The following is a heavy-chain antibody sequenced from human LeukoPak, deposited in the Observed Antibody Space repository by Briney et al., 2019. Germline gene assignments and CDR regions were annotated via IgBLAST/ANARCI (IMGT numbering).Heavy chain of an antibody. D-gene: IGHD6-6*01. V-gene: IGHV3-74*01. Sequence: GGSLRLSCAASGVTFSNYWMHWFRQAPGKGLVWVSHINSDGSSTTYADSVKGRFTISRDNAKNTLYLQMNSLRAEDTAVYCCVRDRSGSSSVYWGQGTLVTVSS. CDR1: GVTFSNYW. CDR3: VRDRSGSSSVY. J-gene: IGHJ4*02. CDR2: INSDGSST.